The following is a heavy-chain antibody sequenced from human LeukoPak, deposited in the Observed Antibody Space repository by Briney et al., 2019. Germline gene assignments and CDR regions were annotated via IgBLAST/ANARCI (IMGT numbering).Heavy chain of an antibody. V-gene: IGHV3-53*01. CDR2: MYIGCST. Sequence: GGSLRLSCSASGFTVSSNYMSWVRQAPGKGLEGVSVMYIGCSTYYADSVKGRFTISIDNSKNKLYLQMNSLRAEHTAVYYCARGTRGVRGVSNAFDIWRQATMVTVSS. J-gene: IGHJ3*02. CDR3: ARGTRGVRGVSNAFDI. D-gene: IGHD3-10*01. CDR1: GFTVSSNY.